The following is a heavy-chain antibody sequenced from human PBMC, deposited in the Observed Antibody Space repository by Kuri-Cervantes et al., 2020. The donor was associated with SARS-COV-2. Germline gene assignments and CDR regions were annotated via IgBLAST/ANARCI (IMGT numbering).Heavy chain of an antibody. D-gene: IGHD1-1*01. CDR1: GFTFSSYD. Sequence: GESLKISCAASGFTFSSYDMHWVRQATGKGLEWVSAIGTVGDTYYPGSVKGRFTISRENAKNSLYLQMNSLRAGDTAVYYCVRDGDHWNFDYWGQGTLVTVTS. V-gene: IGHV3-13*01. CDR3: VRDGDHWNFDY. CDR2: IGTVGDT. J-gene: IGHJ4*02.